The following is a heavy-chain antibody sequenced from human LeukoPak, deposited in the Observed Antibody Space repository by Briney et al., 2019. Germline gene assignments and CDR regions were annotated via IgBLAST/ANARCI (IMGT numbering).Heavy chain of an antibody. CDR2: ISSSSSYI. V-gene: IGHV3-21*01. D-gene: IGHD3-9*01. CDR3: ARGRAYYDILTGPEGDAFDI. CDR1: GFTFSSYS. Sequence: PGGSLRLSCAASGFTFSSYSVNWVRQAPGKGLEWVSSISSSSSYIYYADSVKGRFTISRDNAKNSLYLQMNSLRAEDTAVYYCARGRAYYDILTGPEGDAFDIWGQGTMVTVSS. J-gene: IGHJ3*02.